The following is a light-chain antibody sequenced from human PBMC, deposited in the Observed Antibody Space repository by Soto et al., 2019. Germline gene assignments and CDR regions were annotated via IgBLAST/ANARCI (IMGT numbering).Light chain of an antibody. J-gene: IGKJ5*01. V-gene: IGKV1-5*01. CDR1: QTISSW. CDR2: DAS. CDR3: QQSYRTPT. Sequence: DIQMTQSPSTLSGSVGDRVTITCRASQTISSWLAWYQQKPGKAPKLLIYDASSLESGVPSRFSGSGSGTEFTLTISSLQPDDFATYYCQQSYRTPTFGQGTRLEIK.